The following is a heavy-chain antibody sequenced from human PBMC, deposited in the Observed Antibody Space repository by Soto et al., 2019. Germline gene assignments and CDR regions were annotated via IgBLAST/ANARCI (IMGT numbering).Heavy chain of an antibody. J-gene: IGHJ5*02. Sequence: QVQLQESGPGLVKPSQTLSLTCTVSGGSISSGGYYWSWIRQHPGKGLEWIGYIYYSGSTYYNPSLKSRVTISVDTSKNQCSLKLSSVTAADTAVYYCASGLTRSTDVLRFLEWGDWFDPWGQGTLVTVSS. V-gene: IGHV4-31*03. CDR2: IYYSGST. D-gene: IGHD3-3*01. CDR3: ASGLTRSTDVLRFLEWGDWFDP. CDR1: GGSISSGGYY.